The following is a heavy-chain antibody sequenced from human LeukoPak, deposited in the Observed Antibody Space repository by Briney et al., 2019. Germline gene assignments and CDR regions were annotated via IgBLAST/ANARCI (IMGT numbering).Heavy chain of an antibody. J-gene: IGHJ4*02. CDR3: AMSVEMPPIPSFDY. CDR1: GYIFTPHH. Sequence: GALVKVSCKTSGYIFTPHHIHWMRQAPGQGLELLGWVSAANNPEYSQKFQGRVVITRDASATTSYLELNSLRSEDTAVYYCAMSVEMPPIPSFDYWGQGTLVTVSS. D-gene: IGHD5-24*01. CDR2: VSAANNP. V-gene: IGHV1-3*01.